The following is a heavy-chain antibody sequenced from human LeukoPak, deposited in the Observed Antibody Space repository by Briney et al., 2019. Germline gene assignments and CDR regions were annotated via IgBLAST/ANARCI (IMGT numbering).Heavy chain of an antibody. V-gene: IGHV4-59*01. Sequence: SETLSLTCSVSGVSIGTNYWSWIRQAPGKGLEWIGDSSYSGSSNYNPSLKSRVTISVDTSKTQFSLYLNSVTAADTAVYYCARSDTHHIHSSSWHFDSWGQGTLVTVSS. CDR2: SSYSGSS. CDR1: GVSIGTNY. J-gene: IGHJ4*02. D-gene: IGHD6-13*01. CDR3: ARSDTHHIHSSSWHFDS.